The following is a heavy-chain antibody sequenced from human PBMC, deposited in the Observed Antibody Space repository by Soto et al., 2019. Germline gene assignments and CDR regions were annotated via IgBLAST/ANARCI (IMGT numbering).Heavy chain of an antibody. Sequence: QVQLVQSGAEVKKPGSSVKVSCKASGGTFSSYAISWVRQAPGQGLEWMGGIIPIFGTADYAQKFQGRVTINADESTSTAYMELGSLRSEDTAVYYCARGDSGGSSGYYYTGGDYWGQGTLVTVSS. J-gene: IGHJ4*02. V-gene: IGHV1-69*12. D-gene: IGHD3-22*01. CDR1: GGTFSSYA. CDR3: ARGDSGGSSGYYYTGGDY. CDR2: IIPIFGTA.